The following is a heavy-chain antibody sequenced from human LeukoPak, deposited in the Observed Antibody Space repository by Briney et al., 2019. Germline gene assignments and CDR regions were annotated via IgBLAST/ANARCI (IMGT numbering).Heavy chain of an antibody. V-gene: IGHV3-33*06. CDR1: GFTFGSYG. D-gene: IGHD3-10*01. CDR3: AKQPFRTYYYGSGSYSPPDY. Sequence: PGRSLRLSCAASGFTFGSYGMHWVRQAPGKGLDWVAVIWYDGSNKYYADSVKGRFTISRDNSKNTLYLQMNSLRAEDTAVYYCAKQPFRTYYYGSGSYSPPDYWGQGTLVTVSS. CDR2: IWYDGSNK. J-gene: IGHJ4*02.